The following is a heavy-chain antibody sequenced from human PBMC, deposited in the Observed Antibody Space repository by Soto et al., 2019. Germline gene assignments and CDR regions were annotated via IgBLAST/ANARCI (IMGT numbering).Heavy chain of an antibody. V-gene: IGHV3-23*01. D-gene: IGHD1-26*01. CDR3: AKDQPLVGASRKFDY. Sequence: GESLKISCAASGFTFSSYAMSWVRQAPGKGLEWVSGISGSGDSTYYADSVKGRFTISRDNSKNTLYLQMNSLRAEDTAVYYCAKDQPLVGASRKFDYWGQGTLVTVSS. J-gene: IGHJ4*02. CDR2: ISGSGDST. CDR1: GFTFSSYA.